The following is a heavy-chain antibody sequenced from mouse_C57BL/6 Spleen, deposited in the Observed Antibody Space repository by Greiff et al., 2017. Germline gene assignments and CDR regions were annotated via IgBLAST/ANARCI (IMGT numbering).Heavy chain of an antibody. CDR1: GYAFSSSW. CDR3: ARSTELRLPAY. D-gene: IGHD3-2*02. V-gene: IGHV1-82*01. Sequence: QVQLKESGPELVKPGASVKISCKASGYAFSSSWMNWVKQRPGKGLEWIGRIYPGDGDTNYNGKFKGKATLTADKSSSTAYMQLSSLTSEDSAVYFCARSTELRLPAYWGQGTLVTVSA. J-gene: IGHJ3*01. CDR2: IYPGDGDT.